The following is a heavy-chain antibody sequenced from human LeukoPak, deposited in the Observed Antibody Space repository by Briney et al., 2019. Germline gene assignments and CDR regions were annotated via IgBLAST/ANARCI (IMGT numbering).Heavy chain of an antibody. V-gene: IGHV3-48*03. D-gene: IGHD1-1*01. J-gene: IGHJ4*02. CDR3: ASWDDGWPETQGVDY. Sequence: PGGSLRLSCAASGFTFSSYEMNWVRQAPGKGLEWVSYISSSGSTIYYADSVKGRFTISRDNAKNSLYLQMNSLRAEDTAVYYCASWDDGWPETQGVDYWGQGTLVTVSS. CDR2: ISSSGSTI. CDR1: GFTFSSYE.